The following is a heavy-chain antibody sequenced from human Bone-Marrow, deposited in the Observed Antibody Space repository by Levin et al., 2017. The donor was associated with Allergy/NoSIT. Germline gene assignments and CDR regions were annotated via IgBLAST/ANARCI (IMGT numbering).Heavy chain of an antibody. Sequence: QAGGSLRLSCAASGFTFSNYAIHWVRQAPGKGLEWVAIISYDGGNEYYGDSVKGRFTISRDNSRNTVYLQMNRLREEDTAVYYCAKDLGGYSGLDIFENWGHGTLVTVSS. D-gene: IGHD5-12*01. CDR2: ISYDGGNE. J-gene: IGHJ4*01. CDR3: AKDLGGYSGLDIFEN. CDR1: GFTFSNYA. V-gene: IGHV3-30*18.